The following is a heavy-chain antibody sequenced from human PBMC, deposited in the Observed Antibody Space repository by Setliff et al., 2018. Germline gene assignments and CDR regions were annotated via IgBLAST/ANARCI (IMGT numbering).Heavy chain of an antibody. CDR1: GYAFITFG. CDR2: MSPVYGIA. Sequence: ASVKVSCKTSGYAFITFGMSWVRQAPGQGLEWMGWMSPVYGIANYAQKFQGRVTMTTDTSTSTAYMELTSLTSDDTALYYCVRGQGPRTVVAIPFDHWGQGTLVTVSS. J-gene: IGHJ4*02. D-gene: IGHD3-22*01. V-gene: IGHV1-18*01. CDR3: VRGQGPRTVVAIPFDH.